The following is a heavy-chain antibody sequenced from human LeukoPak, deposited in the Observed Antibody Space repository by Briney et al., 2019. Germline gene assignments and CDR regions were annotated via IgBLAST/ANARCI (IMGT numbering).Heavy chain of an antibody. Sequence: GESLKISCKGSGYSFTSYWIGWVRQIPGKGLEWMGIIYPGDSDTRYSPSFQGQVTISADKSISTAYLQWSSLKASDTAMYYCARLLPAYYYDSSGAVDYWGQGTLVAVSS. CDR2: IYPGDSDT. CDR3: ARLLPAYYYDSSGAVDY. CDR1: GYSFTSYW. D-gene: IGHD3-22*01. J-gene: IGHJ4*02. V-gene: IGHV5-51*01.